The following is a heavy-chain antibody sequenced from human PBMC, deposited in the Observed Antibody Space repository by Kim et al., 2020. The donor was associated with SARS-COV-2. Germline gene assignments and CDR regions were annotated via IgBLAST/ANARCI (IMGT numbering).Heavy chain of an antibody. CDR1: GFTFSSYA. J-gene: IGHJ6*02. CDR2: ISGSGSTT. D-gene: IGHD6-13*01. V-gene: IGHV3-23*01. CDR3: AKGLTPAGTFHYYYYGMDV. Sequence: GGSLRLSCAASGFTFSSYAMSWVRQAPGKGLEWVSAISGSGSTTYYADSVQGRFTISRDNSKNTLYLQMNSLRAEDTAVYYCAKGLTPAGTFHYYYYGMDVWGQGTTVTVSS.